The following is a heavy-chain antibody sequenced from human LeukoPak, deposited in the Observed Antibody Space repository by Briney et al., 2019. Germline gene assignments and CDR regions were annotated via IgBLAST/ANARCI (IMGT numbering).Heavy chain of an antibody. D-gene: IGHD3-22*01. Sequence: PGGSLRLSCAASGFTFSSYAMSWVRQAPGKGLEWVSAISGSGGSTYYADSVKGRFTISRDNSKNTLYLQMNSLRAEDTAVYYCAKISLYYYDSSGYPNWFDPWGQGTLVTVSS. V-gene: IGHV3-23*01. CDR3: AKISLYYYDSSGYPNWFDP. CDR2: ISGSGGST. CDR1: GFTFSSYA. J-gene: IGHJ5*02.